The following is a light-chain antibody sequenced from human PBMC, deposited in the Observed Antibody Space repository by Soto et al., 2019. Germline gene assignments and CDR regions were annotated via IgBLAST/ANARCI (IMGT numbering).Light chain of an antibody. CDR2: GAS. V-gene: IGKV3-20*01. CDR1: QSVSSSY. CDR3: QQYGSSPRT. J-gene: IGKJ1*01. Sequence: EILLTQSPGTLSLSPGERATLSCRASQSVSSSYLAWYQQKPCQAPRLLIYGASSRATGIPDRFSGSGSGTDFTLTISRLEPEDFAVYYCQQYGSSPRTFGQGTKVEIK.